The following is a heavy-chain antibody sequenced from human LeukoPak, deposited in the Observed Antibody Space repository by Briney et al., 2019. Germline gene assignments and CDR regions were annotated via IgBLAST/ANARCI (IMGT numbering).Heavy chain of an antibody. CDR2: IYTDGST. Sequence: GGSLRLSCAASGFIVSSSYMSWVRQPPGKGLEWVSGIYTDGSTYYADSVQGRFTISRDNSKNTLYLQMNSLRADDTSVYYCVRGHYSNTLGGQGTLVTVS. J-gene: IGHJ4*02. CDR1: GFIVSSSY. CDR3: VRGHYSNTL. D-gene: IGHD4-11*01. V-gene: IGHV3-66*01.